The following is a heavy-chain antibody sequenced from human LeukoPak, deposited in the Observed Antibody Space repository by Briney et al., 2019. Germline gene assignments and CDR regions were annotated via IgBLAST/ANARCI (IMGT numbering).Heavy chain of an antibody. CDR1: GFTLNNYW. CDR2: IKSDGKIT. CDR3: VSFYETY. Sequence: GGSLRLSCAASGFTLNNYWMHWVRQAPGKGLVWVSRIKSDGKITTYADSVKGRFTISKDNAKNTVYLQMNNLRAEDTAVYYCVSFYETYWGRGTLVTVSS. J-gene: IGHJ4*02. V-gene: IGHV3-74*01. D-gene: IGHD2-2*01.